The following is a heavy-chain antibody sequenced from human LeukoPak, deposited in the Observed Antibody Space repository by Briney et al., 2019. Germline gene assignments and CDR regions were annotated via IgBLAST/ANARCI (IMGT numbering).Heavy chain of an antibody. D-gene: IGHD4-23*01. Sequence: KPSETLSLTCAVSGGFISSGGYSWSWIRQPPGKGLEWIGYIYHSGSTYYNPSLKSRVTIPVDRSKNQFSLKLSSVTAADTAVYYCARGYGGNFYFDYWGQGTLVTVSS. CDR3: ARGYGGNFYFDY. V-gene: IGHV4-30-2*01. CDR1: GGFISSGGYS. CDR2: IYHSGST. J-gene: IGHJ4*02.